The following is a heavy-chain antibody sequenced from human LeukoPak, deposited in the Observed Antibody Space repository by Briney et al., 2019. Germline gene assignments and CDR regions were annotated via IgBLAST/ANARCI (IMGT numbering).Heavy chain of an antibody. Sequence: SETLSLTCTVSGGSISSYYWSWVRQPPGKGLEWIGYIYYSGSTNYNPSLKSRVTISVDTSKNQFSLKLSSVTAADTAVYYCASYSYYYDSSGYFDYWGQGTLVTVSS. CDR1: GGSISSYY. J-gene: IGHJ4*02. CDR2: IYYSGST. D-gene: IGHD3-22*01. CDR3: ASYSYYYDSSGYFDY. V-gene: IGHV4-59*01.